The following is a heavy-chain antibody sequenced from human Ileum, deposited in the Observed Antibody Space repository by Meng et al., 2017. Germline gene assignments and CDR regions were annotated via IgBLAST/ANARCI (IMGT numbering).Heavy chain of an antibody. V-gene: IGHV3-15*01. CDR2: IRDKTYGGTT. Sequence: GGSLRLSCAASGFTFINAWMTWVRQAPGKGLEWIGRIRDKTYGGTTDYAAPVKGRFTISRDDSKNTVYLQMNSLRTEDTGVYFCTTDLPWFVSPPDNWGQGTLVTVSS. CDR1: GFTFINAW. D-gene: IGHD4-23*01. J-gene: IGHJ4*02. CDR3: TTDLPWFVSPPDN.